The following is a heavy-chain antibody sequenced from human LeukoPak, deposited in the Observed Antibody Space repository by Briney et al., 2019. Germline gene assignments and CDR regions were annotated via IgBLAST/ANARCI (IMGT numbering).Heavy chain of an antibody. CDR3: TRGASIAMIVVEYDG. J-gene: IGHJ4*02. V-gene: IGHV3-21*01. D-gene: IGHD3-22*01. CDR2: ISSSSSYI. CDR1: GFTLSSYS. Sequence: KPGGSLRLSCAASGFTLSSYSMNWVRQAPGKGLEWVSSISSSSSYIYYADSVKGRFTISRDNPQNSLYLQSNSQRSEDTAVYYCTRGASIAMIVVEYDGWGQGSMLTVSS.